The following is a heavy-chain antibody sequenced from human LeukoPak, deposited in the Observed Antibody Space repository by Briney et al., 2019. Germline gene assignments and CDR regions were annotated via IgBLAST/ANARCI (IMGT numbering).Heavy chain of an antibody. CDR2: ISGSGGST. Sequence: GGSLRLSCAASGFTFSSYWMSWVRQAPGKGLEWVSAISGSGGSTYYADSVKGRFTISRDNSKNTLYLQMNSLRAEDTAVYYCAKSSDIVVVPAAMIGDYWGQGTLVTVSS. CDR1: GFTFSSYW. V-gene: IGHV3-23*01. CDR3: AKSSDIVVVPAAMIGDY. D-gene: IGHD2-2*01. J-gene: IGHJ4*02.